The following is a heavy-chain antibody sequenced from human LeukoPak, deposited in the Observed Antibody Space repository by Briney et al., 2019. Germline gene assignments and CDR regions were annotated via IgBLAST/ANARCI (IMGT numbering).Heavy chain of an antibody. V-gene: IGHV3-7*04. CDR3: ARGYCSGGSCFSSTGNFDL. CDR1: GFTFSSFW. D-gene: IGHD2-15*01. Sequence: GGSLRLSCAASGFTFSSFWMSWVRQAPGKGLEGVANIKQEGSEKYYVDSVKGRFNVSRDNAENSLYLQMNSLRAEDTAVYYCARGYCSGGSCFSSTGNFDLWGRGTLVTVSS. J-gene: IGHJ2*01. CDR2: IKQEGSEK.